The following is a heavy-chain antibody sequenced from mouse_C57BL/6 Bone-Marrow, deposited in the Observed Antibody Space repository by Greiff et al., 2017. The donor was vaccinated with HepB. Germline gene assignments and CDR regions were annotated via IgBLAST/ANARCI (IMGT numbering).Heavy chain of an antibody. V-gene: IGHV1-50*01. J-gene: IGHJ4*01. CDR2: IDPSDSYT. CDR1: GYTFTSYW. Sequence: QVQLQQPGAELVKPGASVKLSCKASGYTFTSYWMQWVKQRPGQGLEWIGEIDPSDSYTNYNQKFKGKATLTVETSSSTAYMQLSSLTSEDSAVYYCAREAIYYGMDYWGQGTSVTVSS. CDR3: AREAIYYGMDY.